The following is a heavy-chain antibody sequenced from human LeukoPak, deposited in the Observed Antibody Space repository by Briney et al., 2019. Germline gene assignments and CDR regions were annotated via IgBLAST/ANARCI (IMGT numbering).Heavy chain of an antibody. CDR2: IRSKAYGGTT. Sequence: GGSLRLSCTASGFTFGDYAMSWVRQAPGKGLEWVGFIRSKAYGGTTEYAASVKGRFTISRDDSKSIAYLQMNSLKTEDTAVYYCTRGITFGGVIVIGFDYWGQGILVTVSS. D-gene: IGHD3-16*02. CDR1: GFTFGDYA. V-gene: IGHV3-49*04. CDR3: TRGITFGGVIVIGFDY. J-gene: IGHJ4*02.